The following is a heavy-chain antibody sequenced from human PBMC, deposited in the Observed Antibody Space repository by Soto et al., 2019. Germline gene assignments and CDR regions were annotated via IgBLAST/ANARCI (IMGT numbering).Heavy chain of an antibody. J-gene: IGHJ4*02. CDR1: GFTVSSNY. V-gene: IGHV3-53*01. CDR2: IYSGGST. CDR3: ARDGGYDSGGGFDY. D-gene: IGHD3-22*01. Sequence: PGGSLRLSCAASGFTVSSNYMSWVRQAPGKGLEWVSVIYSGGSTYYADSVKGRFTISRDNSKNTLYLQMNSLRAEDTAVYYCARDGGYDSGGGFDYWGQGTLVTVSS.